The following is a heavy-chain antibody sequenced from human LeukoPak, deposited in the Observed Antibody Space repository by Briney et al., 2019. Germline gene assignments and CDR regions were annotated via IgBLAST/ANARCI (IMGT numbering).Heavy chain of an antibody. J-gene: IGHJ3*02. CDR3: ARLTYYYDSSGYYYPPDAFDI. CDR1: GFTFSSYW. V-gene: IGHV3-7*03. CDR2: IKQDGSEK. Sequence: GGSLRLSCAASGFTFSSYWMSWVRQAPGKGLEWVANIKQDGSEKYYVDSVKGRFTISRDNAKNSLYLQMNSLRAEDTAVYYCARLTYYYDSSGYYYPPDAFDIWGQGTMATVSS. D-gene: IGHD3-22*01.